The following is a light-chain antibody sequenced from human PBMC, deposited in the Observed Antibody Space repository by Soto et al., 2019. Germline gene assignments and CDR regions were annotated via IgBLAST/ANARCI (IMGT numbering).Light chain of an antibody. Sequence: EIVLTQSPATLSLSPGERATLSCRASQSVSSYLAWYQQKPGQAPRLLIYDASNRATGIPARFSGSGSGTDFTLTISSLETEDFEVYYGQQRSNWLTFGGGTKVEIK. V-gene: IGKV3-11*01. CDR1: QSVSSY. CDR2: DAS. J-gene: IGKJ4*01. CDR3: QQRSNWLT.